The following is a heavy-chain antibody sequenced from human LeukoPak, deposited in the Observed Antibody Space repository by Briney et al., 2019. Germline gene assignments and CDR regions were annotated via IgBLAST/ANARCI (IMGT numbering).Heavy chain of an antibody. CDR3: ARDLTIDAFDI. CDR2: IYYSGST. D-gene: IGHD3-3*01. CDR1: GGSISSYY. J-gene: IGHJ3*02. Sequence: SETLSLTCTVSGGSISSYYWSWIRQPPGKGLEWIGYIYYSGSTNYNPSLKSRVTISVDTSKNQFSLKLSSVTAADTAVYYCARDLTIDAFDIWGQGTMVTVSS. V-gene: IGHV4-59*01.